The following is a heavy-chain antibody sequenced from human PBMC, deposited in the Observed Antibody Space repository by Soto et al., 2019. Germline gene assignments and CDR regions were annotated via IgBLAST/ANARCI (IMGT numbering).Heavy chain of an antibody. J-gene: IGHJ4*02. CDR2: IYPGDSDI. CDR3: ARHDYGGNIDY. D-gene: IGHD4-17*01. Sequence: CKGSGYSFSSYWIGWVRQIPVKGLEWMGIIYPGDSDIRYSPSFQGQVTISADKSISTAYLQWSSLKASDTAMYYCARHDYGGNIDYWGQGTLVTVSS. CDR1: GYSFSSYW. V-gene: IGHV5-51*01.